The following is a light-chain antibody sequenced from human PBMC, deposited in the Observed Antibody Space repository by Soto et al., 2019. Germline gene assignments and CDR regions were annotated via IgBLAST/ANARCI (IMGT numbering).Light chain of an antibody. V-gene: IGKV3-20*01. CDR1: QRVTDTD. CDR2: DAS. J-gene: IGKJ1*01. CDR3: PHYGLSRT. Sequence: VLTQSPGTLSLSPGESATLSCRASQRVTDTDLAWYQQKPGQAPRLLIYDASSRATGIPDRFSGSGSGTDFTLNISRLELAEFAVYFCPHYGLSRTFGQGTKVEV.